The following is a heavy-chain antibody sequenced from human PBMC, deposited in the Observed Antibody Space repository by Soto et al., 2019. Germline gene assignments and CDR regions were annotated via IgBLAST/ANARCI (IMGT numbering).Heavy chain of an antibody. D-gene: IGHD1-26*01. Sequence: TSETLSLTCTVSGGSISSSSYYWGWIRQPPGKGLEWIGSIYYSGSTYYNPSLKSRVTISVDTSKNTLCLQMNSLRAEDTAVYYCAKDGSHNFDYWGQGTLVTVSS. V-gene: IGHV4-39*02. J-gene: IGHJ4*02. CDR1: GGSISSSSYY. CDR3: AKDGSHNFDY. CDR2: IYYSGST.